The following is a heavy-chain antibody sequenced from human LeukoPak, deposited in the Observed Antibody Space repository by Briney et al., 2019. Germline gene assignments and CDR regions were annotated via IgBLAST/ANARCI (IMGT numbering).Heavy chain of an antibody. CDR2: ISGSGGRT. V-gene: IGHV3-23*01. Sequence: GGSLRLSCAASGFTFSRYGMSWVRQAPGKGLEWVSAISGSGGRTYYADSVKGRVTISRDNSKNTLYLQMNSLRAEDTAVYYCAKEVSIISRGLDYWGQGILVTVSS. CDR1: GFTFSRYG. D-gene: IGHD2-21*01. J-gene: IGHJ4*02. CDR3: AKEVSIISRGLDY.